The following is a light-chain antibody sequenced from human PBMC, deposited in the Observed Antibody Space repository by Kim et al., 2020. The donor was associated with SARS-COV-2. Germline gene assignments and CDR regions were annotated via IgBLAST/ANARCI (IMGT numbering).Light chain of an antibody. CDR1: LLAKKY. Sequence: VFPGQTARITCSGGLLAKKYAPWFQEKPGQGPVLVIYKGTEPPSGIPGRFSGSRSGTTVPLAISGAQVGDEGDYYCYSYPAAGEPLLGGGTQLTVL. CDR2: KGT. J-gene: IGLJ2*01. V-gene: IGLV3-27*01. CDR3: YSYPAAGEPL.